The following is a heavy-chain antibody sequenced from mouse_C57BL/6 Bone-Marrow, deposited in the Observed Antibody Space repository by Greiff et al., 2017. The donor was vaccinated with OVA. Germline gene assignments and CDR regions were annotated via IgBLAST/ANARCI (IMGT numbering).Heavy chain of an antibody. D-gene: IGHD4-1*01. CDR3: AGNYFDY. Sequence: VKQSCKASGYTFTSYWMQWVKQRPGQGLEWIGEIDPSDSYTNYNQKFKGKATLTVDTSSSTAYMQLSSLTSEDSAVYYCAGNYFDYWGQGTTLTVSS. V-gene: IGHV1-50*01. J-gene: IGHJ2*01. CDR1: GYTFTSYW. CDR2: IDPSDSYT.